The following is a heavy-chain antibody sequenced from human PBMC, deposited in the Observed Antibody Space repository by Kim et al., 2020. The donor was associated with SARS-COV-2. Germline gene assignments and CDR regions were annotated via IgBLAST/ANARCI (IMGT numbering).Heavy chain of an antibody. V-gene: IGHV3-11*06. D-gene: IGHD1-26*01. CDR3: ARDMVGATSDAFDI. Sequence: ADSVKGRFTISRDNAKNSLYLQMNSLRAEDTAVYYCARDMVGATSDAFDIWGQGTMVTVSS. J-gene: IGHJ3*02.